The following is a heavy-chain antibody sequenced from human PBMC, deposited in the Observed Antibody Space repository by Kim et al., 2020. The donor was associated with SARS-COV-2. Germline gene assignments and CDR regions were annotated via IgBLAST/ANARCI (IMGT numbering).Heavy chain of an antibody. D-gene: IGHD3-22*01. CDR3: AKGVYDSKAFDI. CDR1: GFTFSSYA. Sequence: GGSLRLSCAASGFTFSSYAMSWVRQAPGKGLDWVSAIIGSGGSTYYADSVKGRFTISRDNSKNTLYLQMNSLRAEDTAVYYCAKGVYDSKAFDIWGQGTMVTVSS. J-gene: IGHJ3*02. V-gene: IGHV3-23*01. CDR2: IIGSGGST.